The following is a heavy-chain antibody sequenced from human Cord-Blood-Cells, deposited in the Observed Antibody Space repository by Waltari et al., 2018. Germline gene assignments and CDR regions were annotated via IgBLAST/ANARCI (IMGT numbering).Heavy chain of an antibody. V-gene: IGHV4-4*07. J-gene: IGHJ5*02. Sequence: QVQLQESGPGLVKPSETLSITCTVSGGSISRYYCSWIRQPAGKGLEWIGRIYTSGSTNHNPSLKSRGTMSVEPSKNQCSRRLSAVTAADTAVYYCARDSPAPTYNRNDVNWFDPWGQGTLVTVSS. CDR1: GGSISRYY. CDR3: ARDSPAPTYNRNDVNWFDP. CDR2: IYTSGST. D-gene: IGHD1-20*01.